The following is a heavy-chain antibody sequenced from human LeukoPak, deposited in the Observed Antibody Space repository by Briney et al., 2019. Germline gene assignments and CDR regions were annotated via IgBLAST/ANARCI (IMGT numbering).Heavy chain of an antibody. CDR3: ARVHYYDSSGLYD. V-gene: IGHV3-66*02. D-gene: IGHD3-22*01. Sequence: GGSLRLSCAASGFTVSSNYMSWVRQAPGKGLEWVSVIYSGGSTYYADSVKGRFTISRDNSKNTLYLQMNSLRAEDTAVYYRARVHYYDSSGLYDWGQGTLVTVSS. CDR2: IYSGGST. CDR1: GFTVSSNY. J-gene: IGHJ4*02.